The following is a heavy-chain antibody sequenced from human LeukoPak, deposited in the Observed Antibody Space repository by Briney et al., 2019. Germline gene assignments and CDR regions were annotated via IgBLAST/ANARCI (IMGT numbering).Heavy chain of an antibody. CDR1: GGSISSYY. Sequence: PSETLSLTCTVSGGSISSYYWSWVRQPPGKGLERIGSIYYSGSTYYNPSLKSRVTISVDTSKNQFSLKLSSVTAADTAVYYCARQGCGGDCYGLFYWGQGTLVTVSS. V-gene: IGHV4-39*01. CDR2: IYYSGST. D-gene: IGHD2-21*02. J-gene: IGHJ4*02. CDR3: ARQGCGGDCYGLFY.